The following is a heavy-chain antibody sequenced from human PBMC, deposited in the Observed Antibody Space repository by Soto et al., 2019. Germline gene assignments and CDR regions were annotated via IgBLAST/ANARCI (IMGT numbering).Heavy chain of an antibody. V-gene: IGHV5-10-1*04. CDR2: IDLVHSQT. J-gene: IGHJ5*02. D-gene: IGHD3-3*01. CDR3: ARLNFGVVPSFSRFDP. Sequence: PGESLKISCHGSGFDFTSHWITWVRLMPGKGLDWIGNIDLVHSQTHYSPSFQGQVTLSADKSINTSFLQWATLRASDTAIYYCARLNFGVVPSFSRFDPWGPGTLVTVSS. CDR1: GFDFTSHW.